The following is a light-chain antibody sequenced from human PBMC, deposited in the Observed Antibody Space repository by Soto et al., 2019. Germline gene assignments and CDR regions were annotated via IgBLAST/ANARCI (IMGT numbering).Light chain of an antibody. CDR3: QPYNSYSPFL. CDR1: QSISSW. Sequence: DIQMTQSPSTLSASVGDRVTITCRASQSISSWLAWYQQKPGKAPKLLIYDASSLESGVPSRFSGSGPGTEFTLTISSLQPDDFATYYCQPYNSYSPFLFGQGTKLEIK. V-gene: IGKV1-5*01. CDR2: DAS. J-gene: IGKJ2*01.